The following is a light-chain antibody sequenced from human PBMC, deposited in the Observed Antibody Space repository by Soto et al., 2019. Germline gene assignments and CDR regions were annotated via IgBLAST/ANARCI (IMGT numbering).Light chain of an antibody. CDR2: DAS. V-gene: IGKV3-11*01. J-gene: IGKJ4*01. Sequence: EIVLTQSPATLSLSPGERATLSCRASQSVSNYLAWFQQKPGQAPRLLIYDASNRATGIPARFRGSGSGTDLTLTISSLEPEDFAVYYCQQRSSWPLLTFGGGTKVEI. CDR1: QSVSNY. CDR3: QQRSSWPLLT.